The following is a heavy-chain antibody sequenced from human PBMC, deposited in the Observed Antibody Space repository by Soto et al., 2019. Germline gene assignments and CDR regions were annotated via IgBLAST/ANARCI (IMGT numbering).Heavy chain of an antibody. CDR1: GFTFSSYG. CDR2: IWYDGSNK. V-gene: IGHV3-33*01. Sequence: GGSLRLSCAASGFTFSSYGMHWVRQAPGKGLEWVAVIWYDGSNKYYADSVKGRFTISRDNSKNTLYLQMNSLRAEDTAVYYCAREPKVPGYSSSWYFDYWGQGTLVTVSS. D-gene: IGHD6-13*01. J-gene: IGHJ4*02. CDR3: AREPKVPGYSSSWYFDY.